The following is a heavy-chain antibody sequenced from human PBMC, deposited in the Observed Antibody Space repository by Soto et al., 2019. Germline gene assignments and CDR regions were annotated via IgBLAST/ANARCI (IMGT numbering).Heavy chain of an antibody. Sequence: ASVKVSCKAAGYTFTSYGISWVRQAPGQGLEWMGWISAYNGNTNYAQKLQGRVTMTTDTSTSTAYMELRSLRSDDTAVYYCARARSSSGWYDYYYYGKDVWGQGITVTVSS. D-gene: IGHD6-19*01. CDR3: ARARSSSGWYDYYYYGKDV. J-gene: IGHJ6*02. CDR1: GYTFTSYG. CDR2: ISAYNGNT. V-gene: IGHV1-18*01.